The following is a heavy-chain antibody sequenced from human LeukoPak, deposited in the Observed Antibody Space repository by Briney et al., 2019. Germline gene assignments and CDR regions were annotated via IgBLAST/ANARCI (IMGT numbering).Heavy chain of an antibody. Sequence: GGSLRLSCAASGFTFSSYGMHWVRQAPGKGLEWVALISYDGSNKYFADSVKGRFTISGDNSKNTLYLQMHSLRAEDTAVYYCAKDNVAAAGRYFDYWGQGTLVTVSS. V-gene: IGHV3-30*18. CDR1: GFTFSSYG. CDR3: AKDNVAAAGRYFDY. D-gene: IGHD6-13*01. J-gene: IGHJ4*02. CDR2: ISYDGSNK.